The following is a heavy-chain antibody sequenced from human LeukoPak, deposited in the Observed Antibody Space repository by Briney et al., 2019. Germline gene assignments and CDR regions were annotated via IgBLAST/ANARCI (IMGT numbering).Heavy chain of an antibody. J-gene: IGHJ4*02. CDR1: GFTFSSYT. Sequence: GGSLRLSCAASGFTFSSYTIHWVRQAPGKGLEWVAVISDDGSNKYYADSVKGRFTLSRDNSKNTLHLQMNSLRAEDTAVYYCTRDSAAAGIDFDYWGQGTLVTVSS. CDR3: TRDSAAAGIDFDY. D-gene: IGHD6-13*01. V-gene: IGHV3-30-3*01. CDR2: ISDDGSNK.